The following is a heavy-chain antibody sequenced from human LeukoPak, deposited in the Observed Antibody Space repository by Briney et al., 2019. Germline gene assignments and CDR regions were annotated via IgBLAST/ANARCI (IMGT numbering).Heavy chain of an antibody. CDR2: ISHSGST. CDR3: ARHVLPFDY. Sequence: SETLSLTCTVSGVSISSYYWSWIRQPPGKGLEWIAYISHSGSTNYNPSLKSRVTISVDMSKNQFSLRLSPVTAADTAVYYCARHVLPFDYWGQGTLVTVSS. D-gene: IGHD2-15*01. CDR1: GVSISSYY. V-gene: IGHV4-59*01. J-gene: IGHJ4*02.